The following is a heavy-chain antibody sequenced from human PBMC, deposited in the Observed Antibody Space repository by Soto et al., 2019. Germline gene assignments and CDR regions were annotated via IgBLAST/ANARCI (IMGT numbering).Heavy chain of an antibody. CDR3: ARLTTGSSSHQWFDP. J-gene: IGHJ5*02. V-gene: IGHV4-59*02. CDR2: IYYSGST. D-gene: IGHD6-6*01. Sequence: SETLSLTCTVSGTSVSNYYWSWIRQPPGKGLEWIGYIYYSGSTNYNPSLKSRVTISVDTSKNQFSLKLSSVTAADTAVYYCARLTTGSSSHQWFDPWGQGTLVTVSS. CDR1: GTSVSNYY.